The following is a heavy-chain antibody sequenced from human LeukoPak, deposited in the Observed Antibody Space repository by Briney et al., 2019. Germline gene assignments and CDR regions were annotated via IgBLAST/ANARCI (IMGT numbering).Heavy chain of an antibody. Sequence: GRSLRLSCAASGFTFDDYAMHWVRQAPGKGLEWVSGISWNSGSIGYADSVKGRFTISRDNAKNSLYLQMNSLRAEDMALYYCAKDYGGEWTNHYFDYWGQGTLVTVSS. J-gene: IGHJ4*02. D-gene: IGHD3-10*01. CDR2: ISWNSGSI. V-gene: IGHV3-9*03. CDR1: GFTFDDYA. CDR3: AKDYGGEWTNHYFDY.